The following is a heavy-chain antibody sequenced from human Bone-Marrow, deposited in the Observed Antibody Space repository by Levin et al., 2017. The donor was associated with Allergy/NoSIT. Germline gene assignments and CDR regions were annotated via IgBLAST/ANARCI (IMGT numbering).Heavy chain of an antibody. CDR2: INRDSSTI. CDR1: GFSISDYY. J-gene: IGHJ4*02. CDR3: VIDGGLIDY. D-gene: IGHD2-15*01. V-gene: IGHV3-11*01. Sequence: GGSLRLSCAVSGFSISDYYMSWIRQPPGRGLEWVSYINRDSSTIFYADSVRGRFTISRDNAKNSLYLQMNSLRVDDTAVYYCVIDGGLIDYWGQGTLVTVSS.